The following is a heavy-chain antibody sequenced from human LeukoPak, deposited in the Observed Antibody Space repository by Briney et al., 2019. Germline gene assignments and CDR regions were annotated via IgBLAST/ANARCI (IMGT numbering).Heavy chain of an antibody. CDR1: GFTFSSYW. J-gene: IGHJ3*02. D-gene: IGHD3-3*01. V-gene: IGHV3-7*01. CDR3: ARGGSSRRITIFGVVSNAFDI. Sequence: GGSLRLSCAASGFTFSSYWMSWVRQAPGKGLEWVANIKQNGSETYYADSVKGRFTISRDNAKNSLYLQMNSLRAEDTPVYYCARGGSSRRITIFGVVSNAFDIWGQGTMVTVSS. CDR2: IKQNGSET.